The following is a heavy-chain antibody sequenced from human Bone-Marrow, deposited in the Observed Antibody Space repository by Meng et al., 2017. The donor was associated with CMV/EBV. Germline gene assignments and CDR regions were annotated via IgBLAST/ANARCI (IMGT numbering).Heavy chain of an antibody. Sequence: GESLKISCAASGFTFSSYEMNWVRQAPGKGLEWVSYISSSGSTIYYADSVKGRFTISRDNSKNTLYLQMNGLGADDTAVYYCAKDLGRSSWYYFDYWGQGTLVTVSS. D-gene: IGHD6-13*01. CDR1: GFTFSSYE. J-gene: IGHJ4*02. CDR3: AKDLGRSSWYYFDY. CDR2: ISSSGSTI. V-gene: IGHV3-48*03.